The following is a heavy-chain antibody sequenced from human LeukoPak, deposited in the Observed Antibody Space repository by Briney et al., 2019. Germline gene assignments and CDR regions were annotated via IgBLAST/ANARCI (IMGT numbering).Heavy chain of an antibody. V-gene: IGHV1-2*02. J-gene: IGHJ5*02. Sequence: ASVKVSCKASGYTFTGYYMHWVRQAPGQGLEWMGWVNPNSGGTNYAQKFQGRVTMTRDTSISTAYMELSRLRSDDTAVYYCARARIKLGGWFDPWGQGTLVTVSS. CDR3: ARARIKLGGWFDP. CDR1: GYTFTGYY. D-gene: IGHD1-7*01. CDR2: VNPNSGGT.